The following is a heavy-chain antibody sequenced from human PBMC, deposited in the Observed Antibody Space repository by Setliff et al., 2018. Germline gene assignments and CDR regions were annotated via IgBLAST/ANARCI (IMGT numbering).Heavy chain of an antibody. Sequence: PGGSLRLSCAASGLNFGSTSMHWVRQAPGKGLEYVSAISSNGDRTYYGDSVKGRFTISRDNSKNTLYLEMSSLRPEDTAVYYCAKVIGGYPPKPSDYWGQGTLVTVSS. CDR1: GLNFGSTS. V-gene: IGHV3-64*02. CDR3: AKVIGGYPPKPSDY. D-gene: IGHD3-16*02. CDR2: ISSNGDRT. J-gene: IGHJ4*02.